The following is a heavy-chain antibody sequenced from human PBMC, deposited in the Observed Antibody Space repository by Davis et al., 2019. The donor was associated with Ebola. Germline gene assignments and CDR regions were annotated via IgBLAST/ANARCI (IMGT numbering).Heavy chain of an antibody. J-gene: IGHJ3*01. Sequence: GESLKISCAASGFVFSSYVMSWVRRAPGKGLEWVSTLGLSADTYYADSVEGRFTISRDNAKNTLYLQMNSLRVDDTAIYYCAKDTPNIWFDVWGQGTMVAVSS. D-gene: IGHD2-15*01. CDR3: AKDTPNIWFDV. CDR1: GFVFSSYV. V-gene: IGHV3-23*01. CDR2: LGLSADT.